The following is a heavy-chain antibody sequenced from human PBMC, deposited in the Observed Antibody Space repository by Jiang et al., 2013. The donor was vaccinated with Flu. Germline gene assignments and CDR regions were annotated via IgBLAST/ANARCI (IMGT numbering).Heavy chain of an antibody. CDR1: GFTFSSYG. D-gene: IGHD2-15*01. CDR2: IWYDGSNK. J-gene: IGHJ5*02. CDR3: AREHFGYCSGGSCAYNWFDP. Sequence: GVVQPGRSLRLSCAASGFTFSSYGMHWVRQAPGKGLEWVAVIWYDGSNKYYADSVKGRFTISRDNSKNTLYLQMNSLRAEDTAVYYCAREHFGYCSGGSCAYNWFDPWGQGTLVAVSS. V-gene: IGHV3-33*01.